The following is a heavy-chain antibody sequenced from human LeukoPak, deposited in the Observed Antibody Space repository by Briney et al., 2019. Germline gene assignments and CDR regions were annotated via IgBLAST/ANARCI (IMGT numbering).Heavy chain of an antibody. Sequence: GGSLRLSCAASGLTVSSYSMNWVRQAPGKGLEWVANIKQDGSEKNYVDSVKGRFTISRDNAKNSLYLQMNSLRAEDTAVYYCASGLELDYWGQGTLVTVSS. V-gene: IGHV3-7*03. J-gene: IGHJ4*02. CDR1: GLTVSSYS. CDR2: IKQDGSEK. CDR3: ASGLELDY.